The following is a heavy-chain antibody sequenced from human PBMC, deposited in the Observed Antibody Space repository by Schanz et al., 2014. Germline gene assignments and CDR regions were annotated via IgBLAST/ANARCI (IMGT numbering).Heavy chain of an antibody. Sequence: VQSVHSGTEVQKLGASVKVSCQTSGYTFTAYGINWVRQAPGQGLEWIGWISAQTGDTRYAQKMQGRVTMTSDVSSTTAFLELRSLRYDDTAVYYCAGTYCSSTSCYTGYYYMDVWGKGTTVTVSS. CDR3: AGTYCSSTSCYTGYYYMDV. V-gene: IGHV1-18*01. J-gene: IGHJ6*03. D-gene: IGHD2-2*02. CDR2: ISAQTGDT. CDR1: GYTFTAYG.